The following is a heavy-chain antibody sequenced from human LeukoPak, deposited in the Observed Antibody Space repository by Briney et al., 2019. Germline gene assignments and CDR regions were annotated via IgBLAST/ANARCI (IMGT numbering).Heavy chain of an antibody. D-gene: IGHD5/OR15-5a*01. J-gene: IGHJ4*02. Sequence: GGSLRLSCAASGFTFSSYAMHWVRQAPGKGLEWVAVISYDGSNKYYADSVKGRFTISRDNSKNTLYLQMNSLRAEDTAVYYCARDGVLYEGGDGFDYWGQGTLVTASS. CDR1: GFTFSSYA. CDR3: ARDGVLYEGGDGFDY. CDR2: ISYDGSNK. V-gene: IGHV3-30-3*01.